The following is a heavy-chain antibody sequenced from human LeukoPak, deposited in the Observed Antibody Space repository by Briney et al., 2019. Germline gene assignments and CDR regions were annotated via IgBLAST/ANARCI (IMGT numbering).Heavy chain of an antibody. CDR3: ARHGFGFGVLLWFEEAYSRWVFDY. CDR2: INHSGST. CDR1: GGSFSGYY. D-gene: IGHD3-10*01. Sequence: MASETLSLTCAVYGGSFSGYYWSWIRQPPGKGLEWIGEINHSGSTNYNPSLKSRVTISVDTSKNQFSLKLSSVTAADTAVYYCARHGFGFGVLLWFEEAYSRWVFDYWGQGTLVTVSS. V-gene: IGHV4-34*01. J-gene: IGHJ4*02.